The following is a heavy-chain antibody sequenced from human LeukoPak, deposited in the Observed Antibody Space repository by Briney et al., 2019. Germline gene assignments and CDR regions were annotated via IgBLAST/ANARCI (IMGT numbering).Heavy chain of an antibody. CDR1: GFTFSIYV. CDR2: ISGSGGNT. CDR3: ASVAIVGIYYFGMDV. D-gene: IGHD1-26*01. V-gene: IGHV3-23*01. Sequence: GGSLRLSCAASGFTFSIYVMTWVRQAPGKGLEWVSAISGSGGNTYSADSVKGRFTISRDNSKNTLFLQMNSLRAEDTAVYYCASVAIVGIYYFGMDVWGQGTTVTVSS. J-gene: IGHJ6*02.